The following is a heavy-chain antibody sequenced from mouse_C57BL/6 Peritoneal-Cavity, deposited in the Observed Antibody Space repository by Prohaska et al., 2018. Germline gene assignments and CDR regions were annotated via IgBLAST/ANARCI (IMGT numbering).Heavy chain of an antibody. CDR3: AREDNAMDY. D-gene: IGHD3-3*01. CDR1: GYYITSGYY. J-gene: IGHJ4*01. CDR2: ISYDGSN. Sequence: DVQLQESGPGLVKPSQSLSLTCSVTGYYITSGYYWNWIRQFPGNKLEWMGYISYDGSNNYNPSLNNRISITRDTSKNHFFLKLNSVTTEDTATYYCAREDNAMDYWGQGTSVTVSS. V-gene: IGHV3-6*01.